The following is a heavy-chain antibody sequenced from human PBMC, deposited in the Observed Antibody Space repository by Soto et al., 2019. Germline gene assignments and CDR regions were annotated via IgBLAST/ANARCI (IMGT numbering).Heavy chain of an antibody. V-gene: IGHV3-23*01. CDR2: ISSSGGST. Sequence: GGSLRLSCAASGFTFSSYAMIWVRQAPGKGLEWVSAISSSGGSTYYAESVKGRFTISRDNFKNTLYLQVNSLRAEDTAVYYCASRSGHKFNYFDYWGQGTLVTVSS. D-gene: IGHD3-3*01. CDR1: GFTFSSYA. CDR3: ASRSGHKFNYFDY. J-gene: IGHJ4*02.